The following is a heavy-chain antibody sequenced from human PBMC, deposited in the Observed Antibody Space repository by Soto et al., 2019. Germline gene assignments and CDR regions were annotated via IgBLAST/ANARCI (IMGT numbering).Heavy chain of an antibody. V-gene: IGHV4-34*01. CDR3: ARESGDRYYGMDG. Sequence: PSETLSLTCAVYGGSFIGYYWSWIRQPPGKGLEWIGEINHSGSTNYNPSLKSRVTISVDTSKNQFSLKLSSVTAADTAVYYWARESGDRYYGMDGWGQGTTVTV. CDR2: INHSGST. CDR1: GGSFIGYY. D-gene: IGHD5-12*01. J-gene: IGHJ6*02.